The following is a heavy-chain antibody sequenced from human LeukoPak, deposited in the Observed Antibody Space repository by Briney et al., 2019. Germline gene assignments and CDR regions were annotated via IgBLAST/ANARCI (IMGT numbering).Heavy chain of an antibody. CDR1: GGSISSYY. V-gene: IGHV4-59*01. D-gene: IGHD2-2*02. Sequence: SETLSLTCTVSGGSISSYYWSWIRQPPGKGLEWIGYIYYSGSTNCNPSLKSRVTISVDTSKNQFSLKLSSVTAADTAVYYCARAARGVVPAAIGVFDYWGQGTLVTVSS. CDR2: IYYSGST. J-gene: IGHJ4*02. CDR3: ARAARGVVPAAIGVFDY.